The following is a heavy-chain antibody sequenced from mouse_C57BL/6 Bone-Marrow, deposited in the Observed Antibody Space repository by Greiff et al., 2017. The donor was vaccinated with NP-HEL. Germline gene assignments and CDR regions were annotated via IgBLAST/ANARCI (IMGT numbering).Heavy chain of an antibody. V-gene: IGHV1-50*01. D-gene: IGHD2-4*01. J-gene: IGHJ2*01. CDR1: GYTFTSYW. CDR2: IDPSDSYT. CDR3: ARGYYDYDVHY. Sequence: QVQLQQPGAELVKPGASVKLSCKASGYTFTSYWMQWVKQRPGQGLEWIGEIDPSDSYTNYNQKFKGKATLTVDTSSSTAYMQLSSLTSEDSAVYYCARGYYDYDVHYWGQGTTLTVSS.